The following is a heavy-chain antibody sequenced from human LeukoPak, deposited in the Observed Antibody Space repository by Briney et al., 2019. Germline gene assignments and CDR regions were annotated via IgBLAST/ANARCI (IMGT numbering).Heavy chain of an antibody. J-gene: IGHJ4*02. CDR1: GFDFNIYS. V-gene: IGHV3-48*02. CDR2: ISGSGSPI. Sequence: GGSLRLSCVASGFDFNIYSMTWVRQAPGKGLEWVSYISGSGSPIYYGDSVKGRFTVSRDNAKNSLYLQMSSLRDEDTAVYYCARDHYSRNDYWGQGTLVTVS. D-gene: IGHD6-13*01. CDR3: ARDHYSRNDY.